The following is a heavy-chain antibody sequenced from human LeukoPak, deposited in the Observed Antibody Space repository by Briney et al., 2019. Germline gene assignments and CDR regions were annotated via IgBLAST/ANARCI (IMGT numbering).Heavy chain of an antibody. CDR2: INPNSGGT. CDR1: GYTFTGYY. J-gene: IGHJ4*02. D-gene: IGHD1-26*01. V-gene: IGHV1-2*02. CDR3: ARVSPPYYYGAPGYYFDY. Sequence: APVKVSCKASGYTFTGYYMHWVRQAPGQGLEWMGWINPNSGGTNYAQKFQGRVTMTRDTSISTAYMELSRLRSDDTAVYYCARVSPPYYYGAPGYYFDYWGQGTLVTVSS.